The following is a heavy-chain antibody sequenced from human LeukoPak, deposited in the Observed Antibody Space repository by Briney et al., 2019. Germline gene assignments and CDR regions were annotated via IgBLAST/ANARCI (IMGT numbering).Heavy chain of an antibody. D-gene: IGHD3-10*01. J-gene: IGHJ3*02. CDR1: GGSISSYY. CDR2: IHHSGST. Sequence: SETLSLTCTVSGGSISSYYWSWIRQPPGKGLEWIAYIHHSGSTKYNPSLKSRVTISVDTSKSQFSLKLNSVTAADTAVYYCAKSNGYGLVDIWGQGTMVTVSS. CDR3: AKSNGYGLVDI. V-gene: IGHV4-59*12.